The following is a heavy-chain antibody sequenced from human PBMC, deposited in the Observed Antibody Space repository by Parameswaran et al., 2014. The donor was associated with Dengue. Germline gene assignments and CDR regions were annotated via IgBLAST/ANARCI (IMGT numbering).Heavy chain of an antibody. D-gene: IGHD1-20*01. CDR2: INHSGST. V-gene: IGHV4-34*01. Sequence: WIRQPPGKGLEWIGEINHSGSTNYNPSLKSRVTISVDTSKNQISLKLSSVTAADTAVYYCASKHRLNNWKGKYFQHWGQGTLVTVSS. CDR3: ASKHRLNNWKGKYFQH. J-gene: IGHJ1*01.